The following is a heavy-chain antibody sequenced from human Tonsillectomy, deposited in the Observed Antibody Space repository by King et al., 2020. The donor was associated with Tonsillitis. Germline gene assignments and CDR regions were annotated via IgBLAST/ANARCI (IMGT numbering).Heavy chain of an antibody. D-gene: IGHD3-22*01. V-gene: IGHV3-20*01. Sequence: VQLVESEGGVVRPGGSLRLSCAASGFTFDDYGMSWVRQAPGKGLEWVSGINWNGGSTAYADSVKGRFTISRDNAKNSLYLQMNSLRAEDTALYHCARARPYYYDSSGYYYAQGGNAFDIWGQGTMVTVSS. J-gene: IGHJ3*02. CDR3: ARARPYYYDSSGYYYAQGGNAFDI. CDR2: INWNGGST. CDR1: GFTFDDYG.